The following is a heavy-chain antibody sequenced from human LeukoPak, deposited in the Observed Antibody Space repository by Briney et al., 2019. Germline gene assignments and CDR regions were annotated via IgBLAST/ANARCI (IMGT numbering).Heavy chain of an antibody. V-gene: IGHV4-4*07. D-gene: IGHD1-26*01. CDR3: ATYSESYAYYGS. Sequence: SETLSLTCTVSAGSISRYYWCWIRQPAGKGLEWIGRIYASGSTNYNPSLKSRVTMSVDTSKNQFSLKLSSVTAADTTVYYCATYSESYAYYGSWGQGTLVTVSS. CDR2: IYASGST. CDR1: AGSISRYY. J-gene: IGHJ5*02.